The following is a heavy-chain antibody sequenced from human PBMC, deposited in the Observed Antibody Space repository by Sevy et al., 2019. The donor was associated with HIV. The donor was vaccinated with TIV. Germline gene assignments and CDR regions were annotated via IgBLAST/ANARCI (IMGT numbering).Heavy chain of an antibody. V-gene: IGHV3-7*01. J-gene: IGHJ3*02. CDR1: GFTFSSHY. Sequence: GGSLRLSCAASGFTFSSHYMSWVRQAPGKGLEWVANIKQDGSDKFYVESVKGRFTISRDNAKNSLYLQLSSLRAEDTAMYFCAREALYYYDSERHYDDAFDMWGPGTMVT. CDR2: IKQDGSDK. CDR3: AREALYYYDSERHYDDAFDM. D-gene: IGHD3-22*01.